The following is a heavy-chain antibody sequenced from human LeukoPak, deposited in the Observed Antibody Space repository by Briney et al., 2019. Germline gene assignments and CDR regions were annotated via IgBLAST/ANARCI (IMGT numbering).Heavy chain of an antibody. Sequence: SETLSLTCAVYGGSFSGYYWSWIRQPPGKGLEWIGEINHSGSTNYNPSLKSRVTISVDTSKNQFSLKLSSVTAADTAVYYCARGPQAGGYDLSYYYYGMDVWGQGTTVTVSS. V-gene: IGHV4-34*01. CDR3: ARGPQAGGYDLSYYYYGMDV. CDR1: GGSFSGYY. D-gene: IGHD5-12*01. J-gene: IGHJ6*02. CDR2: INHSGST.